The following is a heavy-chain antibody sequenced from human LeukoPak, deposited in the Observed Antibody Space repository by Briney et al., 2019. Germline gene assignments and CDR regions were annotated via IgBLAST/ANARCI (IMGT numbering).Heavy chain of an antibody. Sequence: GGSLRLSCAASGFTFDDYAMHWVRQAPGKGLEWVSGISWNSGSIGYADSVKGRFTISRDNAKNSLYLQMNSLRAEDTALYYCAKAPLVGATSLDYWGQGTLATVSS. V-gene: IGHV3-9*01. D-gene: IGHD1-26*01. J-gene: IGHJ4*02. CDR2: ISWNSGSI. CDR3: AKAPLVGATSLDY. CDR1: GFTFDDYA.